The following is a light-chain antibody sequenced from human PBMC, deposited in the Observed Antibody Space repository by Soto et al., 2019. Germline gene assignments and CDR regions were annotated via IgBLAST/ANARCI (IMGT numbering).Light chain of an antibody. CDR2: QAS. CDR3: LPYNVYPLS. V-gene: IGKV1-5*03. J-gene: IGKJ4*01. Sequence: DIQMTQSPSTLSASVGDRVTITCRARQNINRWLAWYQQIPGKAPKLLIHQASTLETGVPSRFSDSDSGTELTLTISSLQPDDFASYFCLPYNVYPLSFGGGTTVEIK. CDR1: QNINRW.